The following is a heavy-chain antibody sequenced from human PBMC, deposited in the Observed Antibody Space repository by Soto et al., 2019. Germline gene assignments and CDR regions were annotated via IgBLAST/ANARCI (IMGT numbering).Heavy chain of an antibody. CDR1: GFTFSSYA. CDR3: ARDSAPITEYSSSGLVDY. CDR2: ISYDGSNK. D-gene: IGHD6-6*01. J-gene: IGHJ4*02. V-gene: IGHV3-30-3*01. Sequence: QVRLVESGGGVVQPGRSLRLSCAASGFTFSSYAMHWVRQAPGKGLEWVAVISYDGSNKYYADSVKGRFTISRDNSKNTLYLQMNSLRAEDTAVYYCARDSAPITEYSSSGLVDYWGQGTLVTVSS.